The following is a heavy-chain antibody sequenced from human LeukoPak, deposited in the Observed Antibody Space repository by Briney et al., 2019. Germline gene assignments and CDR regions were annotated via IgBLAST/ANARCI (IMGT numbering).Heavy chain of an antibody. CDR1: GDSVSSNSAA. V-gene: IGHV6-1*01. CDR2: TYYRSKWYN. J-gene: IGHJ4*02. D-gene: IGHD3-22*01. Sequence: NPSQTLSLTCAISGDSVSSNSAAWNWITQSPSRGLEWLGRTYYRSKWYNDYAVSVKNRITINPDTSKNQFSLHLNSVTPDDTAVYYCAGTSITTFDNWGQGTLVTVSS. CDR3: AGTSITTFDN.